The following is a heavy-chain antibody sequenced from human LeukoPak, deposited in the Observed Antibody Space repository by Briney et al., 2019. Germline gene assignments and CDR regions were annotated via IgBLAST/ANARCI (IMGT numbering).Heavy chain of an antibody. V-gene: IGHV4-39*07. CDR1: GGSISSSNYY. CDR3: ARETVRSGWFDP. CDR2: IYYSGST. J-gene: IGHJ5*02. D-gene: IGHD3-10*01. Sequence: SETLSLTCTVSGGSISSSNYYWGWIRQPPGKGLEWIGSIYYSGSTYYNPSLMSRVTISVDTSKNQFSLKLSSVTAADTAVYYCARETVRSGWFDPWGQGTLVTVSS.